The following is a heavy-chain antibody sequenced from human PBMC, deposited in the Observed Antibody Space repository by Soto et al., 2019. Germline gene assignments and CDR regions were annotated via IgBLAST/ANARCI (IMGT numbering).Heavy chain of an antibody. V-gene: IGHV4-59*01. CDR1: GGSISSYY. D-gene: IGHD2-15*01. CDR3: ARMGYCSGGSCLYLDY. Sequence: QVQLQESGPGLVKPSETLSLTCTVSGGSISSYYWSWIRQPPGKGLEWIGYIYYSGSTNYNPSLKSRVTISVDTSKNQFYLKLSSVTAADTAVYYCARMGYCSGGSCLYLDYWGQGTLVTVSS. CDR2: IYYSGST. J-gene: IGHJ4*02.